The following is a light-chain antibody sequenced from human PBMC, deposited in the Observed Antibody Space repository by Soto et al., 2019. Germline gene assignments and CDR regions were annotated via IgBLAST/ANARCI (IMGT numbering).Light chain of an antibody. CDR1: SSDLGTYDF. V-gene: IGLV2-14*01. CDR2: EVT. Sequence: QSALTQPASVSGSPGQSITISCTGTSSDLGTYDFVSWYQQHPGKAPKLLMYEVTNRPSGISTRFSGSKYGNTASLTIAGLRAEYEAEYYCTAYTTPSPLGGLGGGTKLTVL. CDR3: TAYTTPSPLGG. J-gene: IGLJ3*02.